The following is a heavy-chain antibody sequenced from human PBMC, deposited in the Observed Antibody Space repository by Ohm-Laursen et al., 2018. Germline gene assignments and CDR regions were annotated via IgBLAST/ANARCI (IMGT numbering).Heavy chain of an antibody. D-gene: IGHD3-3*01. CDR3: ARRDFWSGYSSPGGIDY. J-gene: IGHJ4*02. CDR2: IYSGGST. V-gene: IGHV3-66*01. Sequence: SLRLSCSASGFTVSSNYMSWVRQAPGKGLEWVSVIYSGGSTYYADSVKGRFTISRDNAKNSLYLQMNSLRAEDTAVYYCARRDFWSGYSSPGGIDYWSQGTLVTVSS. CDR1: GFTVSSNY.